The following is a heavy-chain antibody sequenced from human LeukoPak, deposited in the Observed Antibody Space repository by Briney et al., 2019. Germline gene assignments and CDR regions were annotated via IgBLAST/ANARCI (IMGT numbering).Heavy chain of an antibody. J-gene: IGHJ4*02. V-gene: IGHV3-23*01. CDR3: ARARSMVRGGGADYFDY. CDR2: ISVSGGST. Sequence: GGSLRLSCAASGFTFSSYAMTWVRQAPGKGLEWVSSISVSGGSTYYADSVKGRFTISRDNSKNTLYLQMNSLRAEDTAVYYCARARSMVRGGGADYFDYWGQGTLVTVSS. CDR1: GFTFSSYA. D-gene: IGHD3-10*01.